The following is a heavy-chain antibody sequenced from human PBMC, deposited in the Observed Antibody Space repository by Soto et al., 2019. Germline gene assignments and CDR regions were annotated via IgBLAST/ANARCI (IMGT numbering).Heavy chain of an antibody. D-gene: IGHD2-2*01. CDR1: GYTFTSYA. V-gene: IGHV1-3*01. CDR2: INAGNGNT. Sequence: GASVKVSCKASGYTFTSYAMHWVRQAPGQRLGWMGWINAGNGNTKYSQKFQGRVTITRDTSASTAYMELSSLRSEDTAVYYCAREGFYCSSTSCSNWFDPWGQGTLVTVSS. CDR3: AREGFYCSSTSCSNWFDP. J-gene: IGHJ5*02.